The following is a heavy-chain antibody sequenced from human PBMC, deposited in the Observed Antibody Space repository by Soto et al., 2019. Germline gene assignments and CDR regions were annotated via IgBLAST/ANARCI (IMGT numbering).Heavy chain of an antibody. V-gene: IGHV3-11*01. D-gene: IGHD2-2*01. CDR1: GFTFSDYY. J-gene: IGHJ4*02. Sequence: GGSLRLSCAASGFTFSDYYMSWIRQAPGKGLEWVSYISSSGSTIYYADSVKGRFTISRDNAKNSLYLQMNSLRAEDTAVYYCARDPGDIVVVPAAEFDYWGQGTLVTVSS. CDR3: ARDPGDIVVVPAAEFDY. CDR2: ISSSGSTI.